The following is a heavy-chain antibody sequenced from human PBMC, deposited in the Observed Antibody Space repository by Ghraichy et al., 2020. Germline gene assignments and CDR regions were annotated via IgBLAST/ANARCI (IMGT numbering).Heavy chain of an antibody. J-gene: IGHJ4*02. CDR3: ASKRRYYDSSGYAYYFDY. D-gene: IGHD3-22*01. CDR2: INHSGST. V-gene: IGHV4-34*01. CDR1: GGSFSGYY. Sequence: SETLSLTCAVYGGSFSGYYWSWIRQPPGKGLECIGEINHSGSTNYNPSLKSRVTISVDTSKNQFSLKLSSVTAADTAVYYCASKRRYYDSSGYAYYFDYWGQGTLVTVSS.